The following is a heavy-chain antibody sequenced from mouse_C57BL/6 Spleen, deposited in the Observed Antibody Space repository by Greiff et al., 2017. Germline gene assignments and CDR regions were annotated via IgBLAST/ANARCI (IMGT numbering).Heavy chain of an antibody. Sequence: DVMLVESGGGLVKPGGSLKLSCAASGFTFSSYAMSWVRQTPEKRLEWVATISDGGSYTYYPDNVKGRFTISRDNAKNNLYLQMSHLKSEDTAMYYCARSTVVGDYYAMDYWGQGTSVTVSS. CDR3: ARSTVVGDYYAMDY. J-gene: IGHJ4*01. CDR1: GFTFSSYA. V-gene: IGHV5-4*03. D-gene: IGHD1-1*01. CDR2: ISDGGSYT.